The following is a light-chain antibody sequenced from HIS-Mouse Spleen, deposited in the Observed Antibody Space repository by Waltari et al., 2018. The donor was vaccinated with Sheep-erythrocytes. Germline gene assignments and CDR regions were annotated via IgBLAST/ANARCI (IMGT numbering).Light chain of an antibody. Sequence: DIQMTQSPSSLSASVGDRVTITCQASQSISSYLNWYQQKPGKATKLLIYAASSLQSGVQSRFSGSGSGTDFTLTISSLQPEDVATYYCQQSYSTPQFTFGPGTKVDIK. CDR2: AAS. V-gene: IGKV1-39*01. CDR1: QSISSY. J-gene: IGKJ3*01. CDR3: QQSYSTPQFT.